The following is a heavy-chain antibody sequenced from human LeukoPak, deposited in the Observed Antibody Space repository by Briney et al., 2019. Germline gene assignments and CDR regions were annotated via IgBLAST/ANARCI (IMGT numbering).Heavy chain of an antibody. D-gene: IGHD4-17*01. J-gene: IGHJ4*02. V-gene: IGHV3-66*01. CDR1: GFTVSSNY. CDR3: ARAGGTVTTIPFDY. Sequence: PGGSLRLSCAAPGFTVSSNYMSWVRQAPGKGLEWVSVIYSGGSTYYADSVKGRFTISRDNSKNTLYLQMNSLRAEDTAVYYCARAGGTVTTIPFDYWGQGTLVTVSS. CDR2: IYSGGST.